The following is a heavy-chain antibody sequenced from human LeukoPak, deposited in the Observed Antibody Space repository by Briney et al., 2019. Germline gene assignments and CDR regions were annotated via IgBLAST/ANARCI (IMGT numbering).Heavy chain of an antibody. CDR2: IYYSGST. D-gene: IGHD3-22*01. CDR1: GGSISSSSYY. V-gene: IGHV4-39*01. CDR3: AGGRLLAYYYGMDV. Sequence: PSETLSLTCTVSGGSISSSSYYWGWIRQPPGKGLEWIGSIYYSGSTYYNPSLKSRVTISVDTSKNQFSLKLSSVTAADTAVYYCAGGRLLAYYYGMDVWGQGTTVTVSS. J-gene: IGHJ6*02.